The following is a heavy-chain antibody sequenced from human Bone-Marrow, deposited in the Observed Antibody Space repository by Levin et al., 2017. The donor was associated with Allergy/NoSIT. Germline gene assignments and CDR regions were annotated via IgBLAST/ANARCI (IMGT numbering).Heavy chain of an antibody. CDR3: VRGRDYHDTSGYYFWNWFDR. CDR1: GYTFTNYD. J-gene: IGHJ5*02. CDR2: INPSGNT. Sequence: SGESLKISCKASGYTFTNYDINWVRQATGQGFEWMGWINPSGNTGYSQKFQGRVTLTRDTSISTAYMELSSLTSEDAAVYYCVRGRDYHDTSGYYFWNWFDRWGQGTLVTVSS. D-gene: IGHD3-22*01. V-gene: IGHV1-8*01.